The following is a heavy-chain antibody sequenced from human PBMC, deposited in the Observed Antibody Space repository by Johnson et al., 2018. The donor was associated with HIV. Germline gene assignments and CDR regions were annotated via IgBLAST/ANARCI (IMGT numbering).Heavy chain of an antibody. CDR2: ISYDGSNK. V-gene: IGHV3-30*04. J-gene: IGHJ3*02. CDR1: GFTFSSYA. CDR3: ARIFSRERDYGDLLGAVDS. Sequence: QVQLVESGGGVVQPGRSLRLSCAAYGFTFSSYAMHWVRQAPGKGLEWVAVISYDGSNKYYADSVKGRFTISRDNSKNTLYLQMNSLRAEDTAVYYCARIFSRERDYGDLLGAVDSWGQGTMVTVSS. D-gene: IGHD4-17*01.